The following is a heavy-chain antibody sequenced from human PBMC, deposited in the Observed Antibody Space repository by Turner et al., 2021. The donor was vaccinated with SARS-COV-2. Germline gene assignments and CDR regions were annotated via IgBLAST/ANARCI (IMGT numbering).Heavy chain of an antibody. D-gene: IGHD3-22*01. V-gene: IGHV1-2*02. J-gene: IGHJ3*02. CDR1: GDTVTGYY. CDR3: ARGGLYYYDSSAYYGDAFDI. Sequence: QVQLVQAGAEVKKPGASVKVCCKASGDTVTGYYTHWVRQAPGQGLEWMGCINPNSGSTNYAQKFQGRVTMTRDTSISTAYMELSRLRSDDTAVYYCARGGLYYYDSSAYYGDAFDIWGQGTLVTVSS. CDR2: INPNSGST.